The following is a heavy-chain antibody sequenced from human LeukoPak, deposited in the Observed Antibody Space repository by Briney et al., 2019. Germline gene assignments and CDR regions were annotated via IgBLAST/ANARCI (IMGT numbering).Heavy chain of an antibody. CDR1: GFTFDDYG. CDR2: ISGSGGST. Sequence: GGSLRLSCAASGFTFDDYGMSWVRQAPGKGLEWVSAISGSGGSTYYADSVKGRFTISRDNAKNSLYLQMNSLRAEDTAVYYRAELGITMIGGVWGKGTTVTISS. CDR3: AELGITMIGGV. D-gene: IGHD3-10*02. V-gene: IGHV3-23*01. J-gene: IGHJ6*04.